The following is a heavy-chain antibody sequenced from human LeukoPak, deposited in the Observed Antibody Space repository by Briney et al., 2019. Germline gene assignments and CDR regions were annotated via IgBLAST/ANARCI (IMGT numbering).Heavy chain of an antibody. CDR1: GFTFSNYA. Sequence: GGSLRLSCGASGFTFSNYAMYWVRQAPGKGLEWVSGLTGRGDSEYYADSVKGRFTISRDNSKNTLYLEMNSLRADDTSVYYCAKRGNTISFFDPWGQGTLVTVSS. J-gene: IGHJ5*02. D-gene: IGHD5-24*01. CDR3: AKRGNTISFFDP. CDR2: LTGRGDSE. V-gene: IGHV3-23*01.